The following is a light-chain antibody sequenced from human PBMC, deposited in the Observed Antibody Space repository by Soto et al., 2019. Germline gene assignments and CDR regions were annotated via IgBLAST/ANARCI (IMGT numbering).Light chain of an antibody. Sequence: DSQMTQSPSSLSASVGDRVTITCRASQSIITYLNWYRQKPGKAPKLLIYTASSLESGVPTRFSGSGSGTDFTLTISSLQPEDFAIYYCQQSYSSPLTFGGGTKVDIK. CDR1: QSIITY. J-gene: IGKJ4*01. CDR2: TAS. V-gene: IGKV1-39*01. CDR3: QQSYSSPLT.